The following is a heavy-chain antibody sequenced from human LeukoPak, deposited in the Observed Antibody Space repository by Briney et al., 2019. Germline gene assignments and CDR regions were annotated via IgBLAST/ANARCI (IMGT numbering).Heavy chain of an antibody. Sequence: ASVKVSCKASGYSFNSQGMNWVRQAPGQGLEWMGWINPNSGGTNYAQKFQGRVTMTRDTSISTAYMELSRLRSDDTAVYYCARGRGPFGYPYWGQRTLVTVSS. J-gene: IGHJ4*02. CDR3: ARGRGPFGYPY. CDR1: GYSFNSQG. D-gene: IGHD3-22*01. V-gene: IGHV1-2*02. CDR2: INPNSGGT.